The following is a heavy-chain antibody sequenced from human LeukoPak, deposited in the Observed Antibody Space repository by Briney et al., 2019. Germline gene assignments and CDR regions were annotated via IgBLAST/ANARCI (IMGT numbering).Heavy chain of an antibody. J-gene: IGHJ3*01. CDR1: AYSFITYW. CDR2: IYPGDSDT. V-gene: IGHV5-51*01. D-gene: IGHD6-13*01. Sequence: GESLKISCKASAYSFITYWIGWVRQMPGKGLEWIGIIYPGDSDTRYSPSFQGQDTISADKSISTAYLQWRSLKASDTAMYYCARRIAAAVSDGFDLWGQGTMVTVSS. CDR3: ARRIAAAVSDGFDL.